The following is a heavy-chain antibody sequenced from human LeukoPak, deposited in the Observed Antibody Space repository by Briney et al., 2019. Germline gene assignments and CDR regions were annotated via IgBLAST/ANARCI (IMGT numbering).Heavy chain of an antibody. CDR3: ARYCSSTSCYFDY. D-gene: IGHD2-2*01. J-gene: IGHJ4*02. CDR2: IYTSGST. CDR1: GYSISSGYY. Sequence: SSETLSLTCTVSGYSISSGYYWGWIRQPPGKGLEWIGSIYTSGSTNYNPSLKSRVTMSVDTSKNQFSLKLSSVTAADTAVYYCARYCSSTSCYFDYWGQGTLVTVSS. V-gene: IGHV4-38-2*02.